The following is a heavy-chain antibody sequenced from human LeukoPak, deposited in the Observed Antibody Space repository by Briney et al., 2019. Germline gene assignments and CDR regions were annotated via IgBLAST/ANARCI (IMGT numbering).Heavy chain of an antibody. J-gene: IGHJ4*02. CDR3: ARDFLYSSGWYGLIDC. CDR1: GFTFSSYA. D-gene: IGHD6-19*01. Sequence: GGSLRLSCAASGFTFSSYAMGWVRRAPGKGLEWVSAISGSGGSTYYADSVKGRFTISRDNSKNTLYLQMGSLRAEDMGVYYCARDFLYSSGWYGLIDCWGQGTLVTVSS. V-gene: IGHV3-23*01. CDR2: ISGSGGST.